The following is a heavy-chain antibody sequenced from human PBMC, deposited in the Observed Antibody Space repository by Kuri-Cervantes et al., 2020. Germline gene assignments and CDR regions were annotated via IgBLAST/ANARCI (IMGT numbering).Heavy chain of an antibody. V-gene: IGHV3-7*01. CDR3: ARAEGYYYDSSGPGPDDY. CDR2: IKQDGSEK. J-gene: IGHJ4*02. D-gene: IGHD3-22*01. CDR1: GFTFSSYW. Sequence: GESLKISCAASGFTFSSYWMSWVRQAPGKGLEWVANIKQDGSEKYYVDSVKGRFTISRDNAKNSLYLQMNSLRAEDTAVYYCARAEGYYYDSSGPGPDDYWGQGTLVTVSS.